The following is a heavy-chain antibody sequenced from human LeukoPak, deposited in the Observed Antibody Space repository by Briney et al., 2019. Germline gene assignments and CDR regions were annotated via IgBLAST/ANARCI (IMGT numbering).Heavy chain of an antibody. CDR2: ISSSGSTI. J-gene: IGHJ4*02. V-gene: IGHV3-48*03. CDR1: GFTFSSYE. D-gene: IGHD6-6*01. CDR3: ARDWYFSSSSGALVY. Sequence: PGGSLRLSCAASGFTFSSYEMNWVRQAPGKGLEWVSYISSSGSTIYYADSVKGRFTISRDNAKNSLYLQMNSLRAEDTAVYYCARDWYFSSSSGALVYWGQGTLVTVSS.